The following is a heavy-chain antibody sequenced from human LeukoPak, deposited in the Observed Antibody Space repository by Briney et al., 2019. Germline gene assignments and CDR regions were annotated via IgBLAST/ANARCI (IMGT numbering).Heavy chain of an antibody. J-gene: IGHJ5*02. CDR3: ARVPVNIWENWFDP. D-gene: IGHD1-26*01. CDR2: IYYTGST. CDR1: GGSISSSSYS. V-gene: IGHV4-39*07. Sequence: KTSETLSLTCTVSGGSISSSSYSRGWIRQPPGKGLEWIGNIYYTGSTYYNPSLKSRVTISVDTSKNQFSLKLSSVTAADTAVYYCARVPVNIWENWFDPWGQGTLVTVSS.